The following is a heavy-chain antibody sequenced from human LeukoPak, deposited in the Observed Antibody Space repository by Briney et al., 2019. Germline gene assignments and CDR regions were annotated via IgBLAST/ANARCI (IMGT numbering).Heavy chain of an antibody. V-gene: IGHV4-59*08. CDR2: IYYSGST. D-gene: IGHD3-10*01. J-gene: IGHJ3*02. Sequence: SETLSLTCTVSGGSISSYYWSWIRQPPGKGLEWIGYIYYSGSTNYNPSLKSRVTISVDTSKNQFSLKLSSVTAADTAVYYCARQDMVLGVEGHAFDIWGQGTMVTVSS. CDR1: GGSISSYY. CDR3: ARQDMVLGVEGHAFDI.